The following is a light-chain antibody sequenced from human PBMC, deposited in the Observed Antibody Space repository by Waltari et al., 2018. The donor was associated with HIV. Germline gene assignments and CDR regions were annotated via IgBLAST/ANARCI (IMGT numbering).Light chain of an antibody. CDR1: HSISRY. J-gene: IGKJ3*01. CDR2: GAS. V-gene: IGKV1-39*01. CDR3: QQTYSTPRT. Sequence: DIQMTQSPSSLSASIGDIVTITCRASHSISRYLNWYQQIPGKAPKLLIYGASSLQSGVPSRFSGSGSGTDFTLTINTLQADDFATYYCQQTYSTPRTFGPGTKLDIK.